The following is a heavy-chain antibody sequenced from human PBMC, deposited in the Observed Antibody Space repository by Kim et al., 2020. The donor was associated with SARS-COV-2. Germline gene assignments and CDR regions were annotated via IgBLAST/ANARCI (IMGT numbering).Heavy chain of an antibody. V-gene: IGHV4-39*07. Sequence: SETLSLTCTVSGGSISSSSYYWGWIRQPPGKGLEWIGSIYYSGSTYYNPSLKSRVTISVDTSKNQFSLKLSSVTAADTAVYYCASFENYYGSGSYFFDYWGPGTLVTVSS. CDR2: IYYSGST. J-gene: IGHJ4*02. CDR1: GGSISSSSYY. D-gene: IGHD3-10*01. CDR3: ASFENYYGSGSYFFDY.